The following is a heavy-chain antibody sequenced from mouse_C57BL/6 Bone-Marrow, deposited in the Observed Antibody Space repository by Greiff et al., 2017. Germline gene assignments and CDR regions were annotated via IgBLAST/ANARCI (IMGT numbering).Heavy chain of an antibody. CDR1: GFTFSDYG. D-gene: IGHD2-1*01. Sequence: EVKLVESGGGLVKPGGSLKLSCAASGFTFSDYGMHWVRQAPEKGLEWVAYLSSGSSTIYYADTVKGRFTISRDNAKNTLFLQMTSLRSEDTAMYYCAKAYGNYSWFAYWGQGTLVTVSA. CDR3: AKAYGNYSWFAY. V-gene: IGHV5-17*01. CDR2: LSSGSSTI. J-gene: IGHJ3*01.